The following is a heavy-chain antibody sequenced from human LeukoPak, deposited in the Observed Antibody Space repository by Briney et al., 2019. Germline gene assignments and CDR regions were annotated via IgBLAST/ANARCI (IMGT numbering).Heavy chain of an antibody. J-gene: IGHJ4*02. CDR1: GFTFSSYW. D-gene: IGHD3-3*01. Sequence: GGSLRLSCAASGFTFSSYWTHWVRQAPGKGPVWVARTNCDGSSTAYADSVKGRFTISKDNAKNTLYLLMNSLRAEDTAVYYCARDSVEWYIFDYWGQGTLVTVSS. CDR2: TNCDGSST. CDR3: ARDSVEWYIFDY. V-gene: IGHV3-74*01.